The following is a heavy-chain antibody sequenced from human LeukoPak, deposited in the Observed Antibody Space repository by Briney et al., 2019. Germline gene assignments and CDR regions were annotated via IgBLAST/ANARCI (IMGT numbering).Heavy chain of an antibody. CDR3: ARGFGYFVS. Sequence: GGSRRLSCAASGFTISTNYMNWVRQAPGKGLEWVSVIYSGGSAYYADSVKGRFTISRDTSKNTLSLQMNSPRAEDTAVYYCARGFGYFVSWGQGTLVTVSS. CDR1: GFTISTNY. D-gene: IGHD3-10*01. CDR2: IYSGGSA. J-gene: IGHJ4*02. V-gene: IGHV3-66*01.